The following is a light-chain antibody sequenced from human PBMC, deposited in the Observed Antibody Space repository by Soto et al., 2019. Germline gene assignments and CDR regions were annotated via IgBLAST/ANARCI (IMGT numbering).Light chain of an antibody. CDR3: QQYNNWPPYT. CDR1: QSVSSN. CDR2: GAS. J-gene: IGKJ2*01. V-gene: IGKV3-15*01. Sequence: EIVMTQSPATLSVSPGERATLSCRASQSVSSNLAWYQQKPGQAPRLLIYGASTRATGIPARFSGSGSGTEFHLTIQRLQSEDFAVYYCQQYNNWPPYTFGQGTKLEIK.